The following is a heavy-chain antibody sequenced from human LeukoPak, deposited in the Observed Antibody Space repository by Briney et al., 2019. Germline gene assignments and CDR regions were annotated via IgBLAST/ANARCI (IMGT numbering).Heavy chain of an antibody. V-gene: IGHV1-18*01. Sequence: ASVKVSCKASGYTFTSYDINWVRQATGQGLEWMGWMNPNSGNTNYAQKLQGRVTMTTDTSTSTAYMELRSLRSDDTAVYYCARSSAATPSPADYWGQGTLVTVSS. CDR3: ARSSAATPSPADY. J-gene: IGHJ4*02. D-gene: IGHD2-15*01. CDR2: MNPNSGNT. CDR1: GYTFTSYD.